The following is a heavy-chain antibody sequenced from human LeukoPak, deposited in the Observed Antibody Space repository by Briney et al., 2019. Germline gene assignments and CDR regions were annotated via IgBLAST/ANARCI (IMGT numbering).Heavy chain of an antibody. CDR3: AREGGYSSSWPPFDY. CDR2: INHSGST. Sequence: SETLSLTCAVYGGSFSGYYWSWIRQPPGKGLEWIGEINHSGSTNYNPSLKSRVTISVDTSKNQFSLKLSSVTAADTAVYYCAREGGYSSSWPPFDYWGQGTLVTVSS. CDR1: GGSFSGYY. V-gene: IGHV4-34*01. D-gene: IGHD6-13*01. J-gene: IGHJ4*02.